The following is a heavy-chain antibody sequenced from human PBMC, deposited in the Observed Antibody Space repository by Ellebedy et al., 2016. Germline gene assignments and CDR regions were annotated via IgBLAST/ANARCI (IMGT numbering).Heavy chain of an antibody. J-gene: IGHJ6*03. V-gene: IGHV1-8*02. CDR2: MNPNSGNT. Sequence: ASVKVSXKASRGTFSSYAISWVRQATGQGLEWIGWMNPNSGNTGYAQKFQGRVTMTRNTSISTAYMELSSLRSEDTAVYYCARGLGAAGNWGVYYYYMDVWGKGTTVTVSS. CDR1: RGTFSSYA. D-gene: IGHD6-13*01. CDR3: ARGLGAAGNWGVYYYYMDV.